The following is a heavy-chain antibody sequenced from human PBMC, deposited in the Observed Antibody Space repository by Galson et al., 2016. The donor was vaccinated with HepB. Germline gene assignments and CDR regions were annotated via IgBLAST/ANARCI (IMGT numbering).Heavy chain of an antibody. D-gene: IGHD1-7*01. V-gene: IGHV3-30*18. CDR2: ISYDGSNK. CDR1: GFTFTSYG. CDR3: AKDITMYNWSYGGPFDF. Sequence: SLRLSCAASGFTFTSYGMHWVRQAPGKGLEWVAVISYDGSNKYYVASVKGRFTISRDNPKNTLYLQMNSLRAEDTAVYYCAKDITMYNWSYGGPFDFWGQGTLVTVSS. J-gene: IGHJ4*02.